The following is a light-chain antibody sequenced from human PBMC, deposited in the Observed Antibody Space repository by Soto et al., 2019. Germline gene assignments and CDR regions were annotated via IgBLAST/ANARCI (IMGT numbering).Light chain of an antibody. CDR3: QQYYNWPPYT. Sequence: EIVLTQSPGTLSLSRGERATLSCRASETVRSNVAWFQQKPGQAPRLLIFGASTRATGIPTRFTGSGSGTEFTLTIDSLQSEDFAVYYCQQYYNWPPYTFGQGTKLEIK. J-gene: IGKJ2*01. CDR1: ETVRSN. CDR2: GAS. V-gene: IGKV3-15*01.